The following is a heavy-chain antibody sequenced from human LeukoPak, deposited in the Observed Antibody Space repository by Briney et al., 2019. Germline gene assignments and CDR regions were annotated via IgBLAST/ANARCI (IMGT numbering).Heavy chain of an antibody. Sequence: GGSLRLSCAASGFTFSSYAMHWVRQAPGKGLEYVSAISSNGGSTYYADSVKGRFTISRDNSKNTLYLQMGSLRAEDMAVYYCARGRWLQHFDYWGQGTLVTVSS. J-gene: IGHJ4*02. V-gene: IGHV3-64*02. D-gene: IGHD5-24*01. CDR2: ISSNGGST. CDR1: GFTFSSYA. CDR3: ARGRWLQHFDY.